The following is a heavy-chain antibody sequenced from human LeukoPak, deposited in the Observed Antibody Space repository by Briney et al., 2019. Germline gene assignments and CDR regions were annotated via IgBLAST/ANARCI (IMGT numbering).Heavy chain of an antibody. CDR1: GFTFSSYA. CDR3: AILPGYSSGWYEVNY. Sequence: GGSLRLSCAASGFTFSSYAMSWVRQAPGKGLEGVSGISGSGGSTYYADSVKGRFTISRDNSRNTLYLQMNSPRAEDTAVYYCAILPGYSSGWYEVNYWGQGTLVTVSS. V-gene: IGHV3-23*01. CDR2: ISGSGGST. D-gene: IGHD6-13*01. J-gene: IGHJ4*02.